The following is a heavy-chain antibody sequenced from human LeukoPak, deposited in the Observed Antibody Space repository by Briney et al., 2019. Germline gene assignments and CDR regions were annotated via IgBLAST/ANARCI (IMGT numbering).Heavy chain of an antibody. J-gene: IGHJ5*02. CDR2: INHSGST. V-gene: IGHV4-34*01. D-gene: IGHD1-1*01. CDR1: GGSFSGYY. CDR3: ARGRTRFDP. Sequence: SETLSLTCAVYGGSFSGYYWSWIRQPPGKGLEWIGEINHSGSTNYNPSLKSRVTISVDTSKNQFSLKLSSVTAADTAVYYCARGRTRFDPWGQGALVTVSS.